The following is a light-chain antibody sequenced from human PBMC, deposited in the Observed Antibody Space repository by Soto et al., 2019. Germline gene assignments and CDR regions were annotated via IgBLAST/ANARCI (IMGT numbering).Light chain of an antibody. CDR1: EKSSTN. CDR2: GAS. Sequence: EIVMTQSPATLSVPTGERVTLFCRASEKSSTNLAWYQQKPGQAPRLLIYGASNRATGIPDRFSGSGSGTDFTLTISSLQSEDFAVYHCQQYNNWPWTFGQGTKVDIK. V-gene: IGKV3D-15*01. CDR3: QQYNNWPWT. J-gene: IGKJ1*01.